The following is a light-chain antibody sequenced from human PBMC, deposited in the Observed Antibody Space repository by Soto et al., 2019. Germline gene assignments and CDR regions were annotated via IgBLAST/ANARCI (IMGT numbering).Light chain of an antibody. V-gene: IGLV2-8*01. CDR2: EVT. Sequence: QSVLTQPPSASGSPGQSVTISCTGTSSDVGGYNYVSWYQQYPGRAPKLMIYEVTKRPSGVPDRFSGSKSGTSASLAITGLQSEYEGDYYCAAWDDSLNGVVFGGGTKLTVL. J-gene: IGLJ2*01. CDR3: AAWDDSLNGVV. CDR1: SSDVGGYNY.